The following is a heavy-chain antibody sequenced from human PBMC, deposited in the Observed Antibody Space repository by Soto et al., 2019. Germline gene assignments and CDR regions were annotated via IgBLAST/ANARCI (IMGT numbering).Heavy chain of an antibody. J-gene: IGHJ4*02. CDR3: AGGDYGDSIDY. V-gene: IGHV3-33*01. CDR2: ISYDDTYK. Sequence: QVHLVASGGGVVQPGRSPRLSCAASGFTFDNYGMLWVRQGPGKGLEWVALISYDDTYKYYTDSVRGRFTISRDNSKNILFLQMNSLKADDTAVYYCAGGDYGDSIDYWGQGTLVTVSS. D-gene: IGHD4-17*01. CDR1: GFTFDNYG.